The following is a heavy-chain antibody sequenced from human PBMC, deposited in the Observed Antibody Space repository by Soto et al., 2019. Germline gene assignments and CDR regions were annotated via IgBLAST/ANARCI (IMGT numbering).Heavy chain of an antibody. CDR3: AKAPEEWWYVFDT. Sequence: GGSLRLSCAASGFTFSNHAMSWARQAPEKGLEWVSGISASGRSTYYAGSVRGRFTISRDNSSNTLYLQMNGLRAVDTAGYYRAKAPEEWWYVFDTWGQGTMVTV. CDR2: ISASGRST. J-gene: IGHJ3*02. D-gene: IGHD2-15*01. CDR1: GFTFSNHA. V-gene: IGHV3-23*01.